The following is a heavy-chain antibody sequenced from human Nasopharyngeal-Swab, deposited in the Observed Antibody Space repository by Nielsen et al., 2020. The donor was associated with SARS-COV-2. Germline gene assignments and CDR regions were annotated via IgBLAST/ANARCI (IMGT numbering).Heavy chain of an antibody. V-gene: IGHV5-51*01. J-gene: IGHJ6*02. Sequence: GRSLRLSCKGLGSSFTTYWIGWVGKMPGKGLEWMGIIYPGDSNTRYSPSLQGPVTISVDKYSSTAYLQWSSLKASDTAIYYCARPMRPMGHYYFGMDVWGQVTTVTVSS. CDR3: ARPMRPMGHYYFGMDV. CDR2: IYPGDSNT. D-gene: IGHD1-26*01. CDR1: GSSFTTYW.